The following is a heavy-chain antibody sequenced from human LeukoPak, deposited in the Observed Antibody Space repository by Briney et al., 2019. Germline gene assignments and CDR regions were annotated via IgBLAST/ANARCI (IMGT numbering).Heavy chain of an antibody. V-gene: IGHV3-23*01. J-gene: IGHJ4*02. CDR1: GFTFTSYA. D-gene: IGHD4/OR15-4a*01. CDR2: ISPSGTDT. CDR3: AKRGAYETMAAFDY. Sequence: GGSLRLFRAASGFTFTSYAMSWVRQAPGKGLEWVSAISPSGTDTYYADVVKGRLTIPRDNHRNGLDLQMSSLSADDSAVYYCAKRGAYETMAAFDYWGQGPLVTVSS.